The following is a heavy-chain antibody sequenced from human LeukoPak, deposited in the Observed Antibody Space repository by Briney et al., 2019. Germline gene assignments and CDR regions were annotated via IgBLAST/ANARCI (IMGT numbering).Heavy chain of an antibody. CDR1: GGSISSGGYS. V-gene: IGHV4-30-2*01. Sequence: SEILSLTCAVSGGSISSGGYSWSWIRQPPGKGLEWIGYIYHSGSTYYNPSLKSRVTISVDRSKNQFSLKLSSVTAADTAVYYCARDRGSSSWYVGGFDPWGQGTLVTVSS. CDR2: IYHSGST. J-gene: IGHJ5*02. D-gene: IGHD6-13*01. CDR3: ARDRGSSSWYVGGFDP.